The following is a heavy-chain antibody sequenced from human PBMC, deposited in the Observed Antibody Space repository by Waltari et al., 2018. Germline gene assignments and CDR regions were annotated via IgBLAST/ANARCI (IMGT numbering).Heavy chain of an antibody. Sequence: EVQLLESGGGLVQPGGSLRLSCAASGFTFSSYAMSWVRQAPGKGLEWVSAISGSGGSTYYAHSVKGRFTISRDNSKNTLYRQMNSRRAEETAVYYCAKDRSNRYDGAFDYWGQGTLVTVSS. D-gene: IGHD3-22*01. J-gene: IGHJ4*02. CDR2: ISGSGGST. CDR3: AKDRSNRYDGAFDY. CDR1: GFTFSSYA. V-gene: IGHV3-23*01.